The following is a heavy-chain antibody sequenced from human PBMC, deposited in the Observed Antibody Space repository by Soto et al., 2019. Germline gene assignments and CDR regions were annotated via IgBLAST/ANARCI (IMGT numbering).Heavy chain of an antibody. CDR3: VSELWSGHE. D-gene: IGHD3-3*01. V-gene: IGHV3-7*01. Sequence: EVQLVESGGGMVQPGGSLRLYCAASGFTFSSYWMSWVRQAPGKGLEWVANIKQDGSEKYYVDSVKGRFTISRDNAKNSLYLQMNSLRAEDTAVYYCVSELWSGHEWDQGTLVTVSS. J-gene: IGHJ4*02. CDR2: IKQDGSEK. CDR1: GFTFSSYW.